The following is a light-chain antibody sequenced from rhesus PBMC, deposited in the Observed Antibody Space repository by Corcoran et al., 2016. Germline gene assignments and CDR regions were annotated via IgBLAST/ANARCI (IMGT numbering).Light chain of an antibody. J-gene: IGLJ6*01. CDR3: SSSAGSNTFV. CDR1: SSDIGGYNY. V-gene: IGLV2-32*02. CDR2: EAS. Sequence: QAALTQPRSVSGSPGQSVTISCTGTSSDIGGYNYVSWYEQHPGTAPKLMIYEASKRPSGVSDRFSGSKSGNTASLTSSGLQAEDEADYYCSSSAGSNTFVFGSGTTLTVL.